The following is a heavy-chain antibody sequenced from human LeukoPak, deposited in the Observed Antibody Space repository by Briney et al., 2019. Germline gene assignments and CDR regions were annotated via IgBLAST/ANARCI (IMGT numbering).Heavy chain of an antibody. CDR2: LSGDGNSP. J-gene: IGHJ4*02. D-gene: IGHD1-26*01. CDR3: AKDQGGGSPVGFDY. Sequence: GGSLRLSCAASGFTFSSYAMSWVRQVPGKGLEWVSLLSGDGNSPYYADSVTGRFTISRDNAKNSLYLQMNSLRAEDTAVYYCAKDQGGGSPVGFDYWGQGTLVTVSS. CDR1: GFTFSSYA. V-gene: IGHV3-23*01.